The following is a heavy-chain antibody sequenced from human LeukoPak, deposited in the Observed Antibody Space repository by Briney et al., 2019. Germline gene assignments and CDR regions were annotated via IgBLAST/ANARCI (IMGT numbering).Heavy chain of an antibody. Sequence: SETLSLTCNVSGGSINSYYWNWIRQPPGKGLEWIGYIYYSGTTKYNPSLKSRVTISVDTSKNQFSLKLNSVTAADTAAYYCARNHGGWFDSWGQGTLVTVSS. CDR1: GGSINSYY. J-gene: IGHJ5*01. CDR2: IYYSGTT. V-gene: IGHV4-59*01. CDR3: ARNHGGWFDS. D-gene: IGHD4-23*01.